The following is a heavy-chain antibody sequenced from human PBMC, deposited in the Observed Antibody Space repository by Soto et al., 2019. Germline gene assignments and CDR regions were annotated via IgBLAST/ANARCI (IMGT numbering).Heavy chain of an antibody. Sequence: QVQLVQSGAEVKKPGSSVKVSCKASGGTFSSYAISWVRQAPGQGLEWMGGIIPIFGTANYAQKFQGRVTITADESKSTAYMELSSLRSEDTAVYYCATTHGGGVVVAATAPDYWGQGTLVTVSS. CDR1: GGTFSSYA. CDR2: IIPIFGTA. J-gene: IGHJ4*02. V-gene: IGHV1-69*01. CDR3: ATTHGGGVVVAATAPDY. D-gene: IGHD2-15*01.